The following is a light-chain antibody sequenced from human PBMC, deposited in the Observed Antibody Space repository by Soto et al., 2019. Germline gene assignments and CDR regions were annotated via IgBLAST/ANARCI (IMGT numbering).Light chain of an antibody. CDR2: GAT. J-gene: IGKJ1*01. V-gene: IGKV3-20*01. CDR3: QQYGSSGT. CDR1: QSVSDNY. Sequence: EIVLTQPPGTLYLSPGEIATLSCRASQSVSDNYLAWYQQKSGQAPRLLIYGATNRATGIPDRFSGSGSGTDFTHNISSLEHEAFAVYYCQQYGSSGTFGQGTKVEIK.